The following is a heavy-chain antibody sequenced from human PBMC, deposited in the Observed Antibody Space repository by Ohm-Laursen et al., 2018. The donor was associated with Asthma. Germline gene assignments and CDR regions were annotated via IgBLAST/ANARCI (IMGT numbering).Heavy chain of an antibody. D-gene: IGHD4/OR15-4a*01. Sequence: GSLRLSCTASGFTFSNAWMNWVRQAPGKGLEWLGRIKSKPDGATIDYAAPVKGRFIISRDDSQNTLYLEMNSLKTEDTAVYYCTTNANFDSHRSRGFDYWGQGTLVTVSS. CDR3: TTNANFDSHRSRGFDY. J-gene: IGHJ4*02. V-gene: IGHV3-15*01. CDR1: GFTFSNAW. CDR2: IKSKPDGATI.